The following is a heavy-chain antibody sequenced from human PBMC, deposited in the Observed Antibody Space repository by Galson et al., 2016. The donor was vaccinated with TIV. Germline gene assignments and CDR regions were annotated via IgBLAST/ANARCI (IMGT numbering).Heavy chain of an antibody. CDR2: IYWDDEK. V-gene: IGHV2-5*02. CDR1: GFSLSSNGVG. CDR3: AHRRPLTYYFAF. Sequence: PALVKPTQTVALTCTFSGFSLSSNGVGVGWIRQPPGKALEWLALIYWDDEKRYNPSLESRLSIIKYTSKNKVVLTLTNVDPVDTATYYCAHRRPLTYYFAFWGQGALVTVSS. D-gene: IGHD2-21*01. J-gene: IGHJ4*02.